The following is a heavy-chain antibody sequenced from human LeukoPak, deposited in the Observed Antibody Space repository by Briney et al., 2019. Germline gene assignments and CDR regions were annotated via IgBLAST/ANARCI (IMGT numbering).Heavy chain of an antibody. J-gene: IGHJ4*02. D-gene: IGHD3-10*01. V-gene: IGHV3-15*01. Sequence: GGSLRLSCAASGFTFINYDMSWVRQAPGKGLEWVGRIKSKTDGGTADYAAPVKGRFTISRDDSKNTLYLQMNSLKTEDTAVYYCTTGAGGLDYWGQGTLVTVSS. CDR2: IKSKTDGGTA. CDR3: TTGAGGLDY. CDR1: GFTFINYD.